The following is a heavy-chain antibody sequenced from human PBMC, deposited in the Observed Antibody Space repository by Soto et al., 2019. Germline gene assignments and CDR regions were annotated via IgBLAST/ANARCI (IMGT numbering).Heavy chain of an antibody. CDR2: ISGSGGST. V-gene: IGHV3-23*01. CDR3: AKDLRYCLTTTCPGNSGLDV. J-gene: IGHJ6*02. D-gene: IGHD2-2*01. Sequence: PGGSLRLSCAASGFTFSSYAMSWVRQAPGKGLEWVSAISGSGGSTYYADSVKGRFTISRDNSKNTLYLQMNSLRAEDTAVYYCAKDLRYCLTTTCPGNSGLDVWGQGTTVTVSS. CDR1: GFTFSSYA.